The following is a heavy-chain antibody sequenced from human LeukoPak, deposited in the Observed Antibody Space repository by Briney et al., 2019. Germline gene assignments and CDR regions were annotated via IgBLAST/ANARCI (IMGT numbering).Heavy chain of an antibody. D-gene: IGHD7-27*01. CDR3: ASNPPRTGDFNS. CDR1: GYTFTNYD. J-gene: IGHJ4*02. V-gene: IGHV1-8*01. CDR2: MSPNKGNT. Sequence: ASVKVSCKTSGYTFTNYDVNWVRQATGQGLEWRGWMSPNKGNTGYAQKFQGRVTMTRDTSINTAYMERSSLRSEDTAVYYCASNPPRTGDFNSWGQGALVTVSS.